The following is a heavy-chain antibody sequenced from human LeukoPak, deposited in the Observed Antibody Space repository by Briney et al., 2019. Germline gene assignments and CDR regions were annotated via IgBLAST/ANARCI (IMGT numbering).Heavy chain of an antibody. J-gene: IGHJ4*02. CDR1: GGSFSGYY. CDR2: IDHSGST. V-gene: IGHV4-34*01. D-gene: IGHD3-22*01. CDR3: ASGPCYYDSSGYYYYFDY. Sequence: SETLSLTCAVYGGSFSGYYWSWIRQPPGKGLEWIGEIDHSGSTNYNPSLKSRVTISVDTSKNQFSLKLSSVTAADTAVYYCASGPCYYDSSGYYYYFDYWGQGTLVTVSS.